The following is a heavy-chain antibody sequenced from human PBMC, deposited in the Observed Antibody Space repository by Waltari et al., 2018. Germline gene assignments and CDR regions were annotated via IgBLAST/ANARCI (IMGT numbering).Heavy chain of an antibody. CDR1: GGTFSSYA. D-gene: IGHD2-2*01. Sequence: QVKLVQSGAEVKKPGSSVKVSCKASGGTFSSYAISWVRTAHGQGLEWMGETIANFGTANYAQKFQGRVTITADESTSTAYMELSSLRSEDTAVYYCARRYCSSTSCHKRPAPGPLTPNYYYGMDVWGQGTTVTVSS. J-gene: IGHJ6*02. V-gene: IGHV1-69*01. CDR3: ARRYCSSTSCHKRPAPGPLTPNYYYGMDV. CDR2: TIANFGTA.